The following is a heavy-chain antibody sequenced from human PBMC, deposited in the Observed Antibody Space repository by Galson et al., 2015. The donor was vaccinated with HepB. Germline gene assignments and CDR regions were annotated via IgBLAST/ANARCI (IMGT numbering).Heavy chain of an antibody. CDR1: GYTFTDYY. V-gene: IGHV1-2*04. J-gene: IGHJ4*02. CDR2: INPISGGT. D-gene: IGHD4-23*01. Sequence: SVKVSCKASGYTFTDYYMHWVRQAPGQGLEWMGWINPISGGTNYAQNFQGWVTMTRDTSISTAYMELSRLRSDDTAVYYCASGARSIDYGGDKNYFDYWGQGTLVTVSS. CDR3: ASGARSIDYGGDKNYFDY.